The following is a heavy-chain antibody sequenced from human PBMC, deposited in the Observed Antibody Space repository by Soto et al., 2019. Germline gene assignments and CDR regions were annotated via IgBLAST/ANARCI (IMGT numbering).Heavy chain of an antibody. Sequence: QVQLQESGPGLVKPSPTLSLTCTVAGGSISSGGYSRSWIRQHPGKGLEWIAFMSNTGSSSYNPYLKSGVTISVDTSTNQSSLTLMSATAADTAIDYCGRGGAGTKVDFWGQGTLVTVSS. CDR1: GGSISSGGYS. CDR3: GRGGAGTKVDF. CDR2: MSNTGSS. V-gene: IGHV4-31*03. D-gene: IGHD6-19*01. J-gene: IGHJ4*02.